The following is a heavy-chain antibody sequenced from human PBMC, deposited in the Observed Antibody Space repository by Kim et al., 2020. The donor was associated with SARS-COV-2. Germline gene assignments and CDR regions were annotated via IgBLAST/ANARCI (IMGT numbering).Heavy chain of an antibody. CDR1: GDSISSFY. CDR3: ARVGNIVVAGDWFDP. J-gene: IGHJ5*02. Sequence: SETLSLTCTVSGDSISSFYWSWIRQPPGKGLEWIGYIYYSGSTNYNPSLKSRVTISVYTSKSQFSLKLSSVTAADTAVYYCARVGNIVVAGDWFDPWGQGTLVTVSS. CDR2: IYYSGST. D-gene: IGHD2-2*01. V-gene: IGHV4-59*01.